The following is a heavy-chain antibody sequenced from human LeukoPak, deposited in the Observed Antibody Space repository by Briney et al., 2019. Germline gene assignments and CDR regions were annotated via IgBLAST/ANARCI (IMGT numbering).Heavy chain of an antibody. CDR3: ARDNGDHYFDY. J-gene: IGHJ4*02. D-gene: IGHD7-27*01. V-gene: IGHV3-30-3*01. CDR2: ISYDGGNK. CDR1: GFIFSSYA. Sequence: PGRSLRLSCAASGFIFSSYAMHWVRQASGKGLEWVAVISYDGGNKYYTDSVKGRFTISRDNSKNTLSLQMNSLRPEDTAVYYCARDNGDHYFDYWGQGTLVTVSS.